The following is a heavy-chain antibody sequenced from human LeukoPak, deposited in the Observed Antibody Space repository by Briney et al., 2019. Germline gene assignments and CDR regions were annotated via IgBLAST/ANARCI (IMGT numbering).Heavy chain of an antibody. J-gene: IGHJ4*02. D-gene: IGHD1-26*01. CDR3: AGAISGSYPYRSFFDY. CDR2: IYYSGST. CDR1: GGSISSYY. Sequence: PSETLSLTCTVSGGSISSYYWSWIRQPPGKGLEWIGYIYYSGSTNYNPSLKSRVTISVDTSKNQFSLKLSSVTAADTAVYYCAGAISGSYPYRSFFDYWGQGTLVTVSS. V-gene: IGHV4-59*01.